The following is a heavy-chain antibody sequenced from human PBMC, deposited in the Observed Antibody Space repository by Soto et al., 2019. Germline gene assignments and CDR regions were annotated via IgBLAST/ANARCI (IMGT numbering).Heavy chain of an antibody. D-gene: IGHD5-18*01. CDR3: GTGGGGLKDGYPIGALGP. J-gene: IGHJ5*02. CDR2: ISAYNGNT. V-gene: IGHV1-18*04. CDR1: GYTFTSYG. Sequence: ASVKVSCKAYGYTFTSYGISRVRQAPGQGLEWMGWISAYNGNTNYAQKLQGRVTMTTDTSTSTAYMQLRSPRSDDTAVYYGGTGGGGLKDGYPIGALGPWGRGTVVTVSS.